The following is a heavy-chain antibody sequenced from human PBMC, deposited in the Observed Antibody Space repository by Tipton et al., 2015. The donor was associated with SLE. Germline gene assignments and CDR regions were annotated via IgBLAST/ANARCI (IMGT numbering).Heavy chain of an antibody. V-gene: IGHV4-34*01. Sequence: TLSLTCAVYGGSFSGYYWSWIRQPPGKGLEWIGEINHSGSTNYNPSLKSRVTISVDTSKNQFSLKLTSVTAADTAVYYCARKLGRGAFDIWGQGTMVTVSS. CDR2: INHSGST. J-gene: IGHJ3*02. D-gene: IGHD7-27*01. CDR3: ARKLGRGAFDI. CDR1: GGSFSGYY.